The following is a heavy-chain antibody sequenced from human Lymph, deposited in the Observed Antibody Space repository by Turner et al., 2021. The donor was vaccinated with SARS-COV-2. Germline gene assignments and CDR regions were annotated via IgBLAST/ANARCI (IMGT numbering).Heavy chain of an antibody. CDR3: AKNEMAMIVLVITLFDY. CDR2: ISGSGGST. D-gene: IGHD3-22*01. CDR1: GFTFRSYA. J-gene: IGHJ4*02. Sequence: EVQLLESGGGLVQPGGSLRLSCAASGFTFRSYAMSWVRQAPGKGLEWVSVISGSGGSTNYADSVKGRFNISRDNSKNTLYLQMNSLRAEDTAVYYCAKNEMAMIVLVITLFDYWGQGTLVTVSS. V-gene: IGHV3-23*01.